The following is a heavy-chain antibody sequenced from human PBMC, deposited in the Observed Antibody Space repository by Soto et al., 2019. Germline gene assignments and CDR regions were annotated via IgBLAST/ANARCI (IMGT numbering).Heavy chain of an antibody. CDR2: IYYSGST. CDR3: ARVTTTYDAFDI. Sequence: SETLSLTCTVSGGSISSSSYYWGWIRQPPGKGLEWIGSIYYSGSTYYNPSLKSRVTISVDTSKNQFHLNLGSVTAADTAVYYCARVTTTYDAFDIWGQGTMVTVSS. V-gene: IGHV4-39*01. D-gene: IGHD4-17*01. J-gene: IGHJ3*02. CDR1: GGSISSSSYY.